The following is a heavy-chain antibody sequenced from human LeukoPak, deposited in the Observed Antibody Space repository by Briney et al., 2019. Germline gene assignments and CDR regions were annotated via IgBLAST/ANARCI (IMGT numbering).Heavy chain of an antibody. CDR3: AKDAWAAAGILDY. V-gene: IGHV3-30*18. Sequence: PGRSLTLSCSASGFTFSRFGMQWVRQAPGKGLEWVAVISYDESNKYYADSVKGRFNISRDNSKNTLYLQMNGLRAEDTAVYYCAKDAWAAAGILDYWGQGTLVTVSS. D-gene: IGHD6-13*01. J-gene: IGHJ4*02. CDR2: ISYDESNK. CDR1: GFTFSRFG.